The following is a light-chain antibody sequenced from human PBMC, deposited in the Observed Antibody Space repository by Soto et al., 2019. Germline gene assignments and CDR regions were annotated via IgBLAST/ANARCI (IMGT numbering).Light chain of an antibody. CDR3: QVWDTSNDHHV. CDR1: NIGSKS. Sequence: SYELTQSPSVSVAPGQTATITCGGHNIGSKSVNWYQQKAGQAPVLVMSYDSDRPSGIPERFSGSNSGNTATLTLSRVESGDEADYYCQVWDTSNDHHVFGSGTKVTVL. CDR2: YDS. J-gene: IGLJ1*01. V-gene: IGLV3-21*01.